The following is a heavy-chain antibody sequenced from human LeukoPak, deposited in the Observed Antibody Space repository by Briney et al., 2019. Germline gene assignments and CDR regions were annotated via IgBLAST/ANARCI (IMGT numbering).Heavy chain of an antibody. CDR2: ISGSGGST. CDR1: GFTFSSYA. D-gene: IGHD6-19*01. CDR3: AKDLLDGSGWYYFDY. Sequence: GGSLRLSCAASGFTFSSYAMSWVRQAPGKGLEWVSAISGSGGSTYYADSVKGRFTISRDNSKNTLYLQMNSLRAEDTAVYYCAKDLLDGSGWYYFDYWGQGTLVTVSS. J-gene: IGHJ4*02. V-gene: IGHV3-23*01.